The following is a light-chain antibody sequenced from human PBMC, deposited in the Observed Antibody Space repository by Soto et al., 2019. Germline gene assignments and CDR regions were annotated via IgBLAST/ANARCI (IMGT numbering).Light chain of an antibody. V-gene: IGKV2-28*01. CDR2: LAS. Sequence: DIVMTQSPLSLPVTPGEPASISCRSSQTLLHGNGHNYLDWYLQKPGQSPQLLIYLASHRASGVPDRFSGSGSGTDFTLRISRVEAEDVGIYYCMQALQTPFTFGGGTKLDIK. CDR3: MQALQTPFT. J-gene: IGKJ4*01. CDR1: QTLLHGNGHNY.